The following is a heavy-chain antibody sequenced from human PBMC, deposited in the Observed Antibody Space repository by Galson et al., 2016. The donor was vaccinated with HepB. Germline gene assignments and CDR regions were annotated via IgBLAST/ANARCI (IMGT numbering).Heavy chain of an antibody. D-gene: IGHD4/OR15-4a*01. CDR2: XXGSXDXT. CDR1: GFTFGXXX. J-gene: IGHJ5*02. V-gene: IGHV3-23*01. CDR3: TKLKGVSAVGAYTWFDP. Sequence: SLRLSCAASGFTFGXXXMSXXXQTXXXGLXXVSGXXGSXDXTXXADSXXGRFTISRDNAKNTLYLQMNSLRADETXXXYCTKLKGVSAVGAYTWFDPWXQGTLVTVSS.